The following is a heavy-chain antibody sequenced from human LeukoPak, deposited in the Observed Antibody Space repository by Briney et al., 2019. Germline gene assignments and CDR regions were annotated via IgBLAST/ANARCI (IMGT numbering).Heavy chain of an antibody. Sequence: SGGSLRLSCAASGFTFSSYGMHWVRQAPGKGLEWVAFIRYEGSNKYYADSVKGRFTISRDNSKNTVYLQMNSLRAEDTAVYYCAKDRNPYYDFWSGYYGDYWGQGTLVTVSS. CDR1: GFTFSSYG. CDR3: AKDRNPYYDFWSGYYGDY. CDR2: IRYEGSNK. J-gene: IGHJ4*02. D-gene: IGHD3-3*01. V-gene: IGHV3-30*02.